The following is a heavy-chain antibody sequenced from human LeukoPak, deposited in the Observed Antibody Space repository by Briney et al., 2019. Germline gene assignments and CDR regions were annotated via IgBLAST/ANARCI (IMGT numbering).Heavy chain of an antibody. CDR1: GFTFSSYG. J-gene: IGHJ4*02. CDR3: AKDRRGYGGNAFDY. CDR2: IRYDGSNK. Sequence: GGSLRLSCSASGFTFSSYGMHWVRQAPGKGLEWVAFIRYDGSNKYYADSVKGRFTISRDNSKNTLYLQMNSLRAEDTAVYYCAKDRRGYGGNAFDYWGQGTLVTVSS. D-gene: IGHD4-23*01. V-gene: IGHV3-30*02.